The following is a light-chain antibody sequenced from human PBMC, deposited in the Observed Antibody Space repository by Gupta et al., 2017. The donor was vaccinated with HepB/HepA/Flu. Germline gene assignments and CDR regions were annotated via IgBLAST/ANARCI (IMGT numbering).Light chain of an antibody. CDR2: RNN. CDR3: ATWDDSLSGYV. Sequence: QSVLTQPPSASGTPGQRVTISCSGSSSNIGSNYVYWYQQFPGTAPKLLIYRNNQRPSGVPDRFSGFKSGTSASLAIXGXRSDDEXDYYCATWDDSLSGYVFGNGTNVTVL. J-gene: IGLJ1*01. V-gene: IGLV1-47*01. CDR1: SSNIGSNY.